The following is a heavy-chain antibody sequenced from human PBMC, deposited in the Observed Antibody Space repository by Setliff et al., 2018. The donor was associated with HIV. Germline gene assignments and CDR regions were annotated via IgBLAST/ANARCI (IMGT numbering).Heavy chain of an antibody. J-gene: IGHJ3*02. CDR1: GGSISSGNYY. Sequence: SETLSLTCTVSGGSISSGNYYWTWIRQHPGKGLEWIGYIYHSGSTYYNPSLKSRVTISVDTSKNQFSLELYSVTAADTAVFYCATGKLAAGGAFVIWGQGTMVTVSS. CDR2: IYHSGST. CDR3: ATGKLAAGGAFVI. V-gene: IGHV4-31*03. D-gene: IGHD6-13*01.